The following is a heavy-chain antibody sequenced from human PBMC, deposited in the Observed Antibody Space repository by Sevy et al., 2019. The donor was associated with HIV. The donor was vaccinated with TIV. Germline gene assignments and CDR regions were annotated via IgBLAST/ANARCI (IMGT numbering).Heavy chain of an antibody. J-gene: IGHJ4*02. CDR1: GGSVSSGSYY. D-gene: IGHD6-19*01. V-gene: IGHV4-61*01. Sequence: SETLSLTCTVSGGSVSSGSYYWSWIRQPPGKGLEWIGYIYYSGSTNYNPSLKSRVTISVDTSKNQFSLKLSSVTAADTAVYYCARESIAVAGTPYFDYWGQGTLVTVSS. CDR2: IYYSGST. CDR3: ARESIAVAGTPYFDY.